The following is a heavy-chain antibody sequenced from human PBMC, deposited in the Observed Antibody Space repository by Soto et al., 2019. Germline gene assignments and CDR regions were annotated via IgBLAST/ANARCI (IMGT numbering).Heavy chain of an antibody. D-gene: IGHD4-17*01. CDR2: ILYDGSNK. Sequence: QVQLVESGGGVVQPGRSLRLSCAASGFTVSSYGMHWVRQAPGKGLEWVAFILYDGSNKYYAGSVKGRFTISRDSSKNTLYLQMNSLRAEDTAVYYCAKADYGDYSEYFQHWGQGTLVTVSS. CDR3: AKADYGDYSEYFQH. J-gene: IGHJ1*01. V-gene: IGHV3-30*18. CDR1: GFTVSSYG.